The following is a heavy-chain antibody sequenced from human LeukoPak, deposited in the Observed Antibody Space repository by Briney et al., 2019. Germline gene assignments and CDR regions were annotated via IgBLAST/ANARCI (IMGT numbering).Heavy chain of an antibody. V-gene: IGHV4-59*08. Sequence: SETLSLTCNASGCSISSYYWSWIRQPPGKGLEWIGYIYYSGRTNYNPSHKSRVTISVDTSKNQFSLKLSSVTAADTAVYYCARLQRYYYGMDVWGQGTTVTVSS. J-gene: IGHJ6*02. CDR3: ARLQRYYYGMDV. D-gene: IGHD6-25*01. CDR1: GCSISSYY. CDR2: IYYSGRT.